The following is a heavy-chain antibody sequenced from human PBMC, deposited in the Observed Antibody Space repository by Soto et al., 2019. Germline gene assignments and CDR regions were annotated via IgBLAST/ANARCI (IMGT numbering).Heavy chain of an antibody. CDR1: GGTFSSYA. Sequence: SVKVSCKASGGTFSSYAISWVRQAPGQGLEWMGGIIPIFGTANYAQKLQGRVTMTTDTSTSTAYMELRSLRSDDTAVYYCARRNLAVAGDYYGMDVWGQGTTVTVSS. J-gene: IGHJ6*02. D-gene: IGHD6-19*01. CDR3: ARRNLAVAGDYYGMDV. CDR2: IIPIFGTA. V-gene: IGHV1-69*05.